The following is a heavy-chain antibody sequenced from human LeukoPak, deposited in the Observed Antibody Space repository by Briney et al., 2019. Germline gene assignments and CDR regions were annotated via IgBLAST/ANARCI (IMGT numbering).Heavy chain of an antibody. V-gene: IGHV3-30*04. CDR1: GFTFSSYA. D-gene: IGHD6-19*01. CDR3: AREGGRAVADRDYFDY. CDR2: ISYDGSNK. J-gene: IGHJ4*02. Sequence: GGSLRLSCAASGFTFSSYAMHWVRQAPGEGLEWVAVISYDGSNKYYADSVKGRFTISRDNSKNTLYLQMNSLRAEDTAVYYCAREGGRAVADRDYFDYWGQGTLVTVSS.